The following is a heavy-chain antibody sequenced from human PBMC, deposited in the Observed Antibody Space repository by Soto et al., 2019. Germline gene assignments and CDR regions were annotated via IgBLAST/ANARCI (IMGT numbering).Heavy chain of an antibody. J-gene: IGHJ4*02. CDR2: IYYSGST. D-gene: IGHD3-3*01. V-gene: IGHV4-39*01. CDR3: ARQYDFWSGYYPNY. CDR1: GGSISSSNYY. Sequence: LETLSLICTVSGGSISSSNYYWGWIRQPPGKGLEWIGSIYYSGSTYYNPSLNSRVTISVDTSKNQFSLKLSSVTAADTAVYYCARQYDFWSGYYPNYWGQGTLVTVSS.